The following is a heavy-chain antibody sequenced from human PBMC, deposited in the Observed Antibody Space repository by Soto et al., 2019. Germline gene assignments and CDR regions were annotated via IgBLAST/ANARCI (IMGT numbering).Heavy chain of an antibody. CDR2: ISGSGGTT. J-gene: IGHJ4*02. CDR1: GFTFSTFA. Sequence: PGGSLRLSCAASGFTFSTFAMSWVRQAPGKGMEWVSAISGSGGTTYNADSVKGRFTISRDTSANMLFLHMNNLRTEDTAVYYCASGQAFYYDTSRYWGQGTVVTVSS. CDR3: ASGQAFYYDTSRY. D-gene: IGHD3-22*01. V-gene: IGHV3-23*01.